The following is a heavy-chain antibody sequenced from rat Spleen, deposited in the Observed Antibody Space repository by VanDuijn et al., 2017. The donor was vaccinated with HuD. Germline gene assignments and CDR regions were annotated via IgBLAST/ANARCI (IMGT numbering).Heavy chain of an antibody. CDR3: ARRGYNNYFFDY. CDR1: GFTFSNYG. V-gene: IGHV5-19*01. Sequence: EVQLVESGGGLVQPGRSLKLSCAASGFTFSNYGMHWIRQAPGKGLEWVATITHIGGTSYYPDSVKGRFTISRDNAKSTPYLKMDSLRSEDTATYYCARRGYNNYFFDYWGQGVMVTVSA. D-gene: IGHD1-10*01. CDR2: ITHIGGTS. J-gene: IGHJ2*01.